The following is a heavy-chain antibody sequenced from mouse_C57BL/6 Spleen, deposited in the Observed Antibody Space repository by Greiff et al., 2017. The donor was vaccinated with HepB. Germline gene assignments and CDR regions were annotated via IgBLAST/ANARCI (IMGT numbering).Heavy chain of an antibody. CDR2: IDPSDSYT. D-gene: IGHD4-1*01. CDR3: ARRAGTYYYAMDY. J-gene: IGHJ4*01. Sequence: VQLQQPGAELVMPGASVKLSCKASGYTFTSYWMHCVKQRPGQGLEWIGEIDPSDSYTNYNQKFKGKSTLTVDKSSSTAYMQLSSLTSEDSAVYYCARRAGTYYYAMDYWGQGTSVTVSS. CDR1: GYTFTSYW. V-gene: IGHV1-69*01.